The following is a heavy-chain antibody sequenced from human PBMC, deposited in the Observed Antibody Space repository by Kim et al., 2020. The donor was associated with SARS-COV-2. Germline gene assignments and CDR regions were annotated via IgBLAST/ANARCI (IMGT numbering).Heavy chain of an antibody. CDR2: IIPIFGTA. D-gene: IGHD1-7*01. CDR3: ARAGYRGTTFLNYYYGMDV. J-gene: IGHJ6*02. Sequence: SVKVSCKASGGTFSSYAISWVRQAPGQGLEWMGGIIPIFGTANYAQKFQGRVTITADESTSTAYMELSSLRSEDTAVYYCARAGYRGTTFLNYYYGMDVWGQGTTVTVSS. CDR1: GGTFSSYA. V-gene: IGHV1-69*13.